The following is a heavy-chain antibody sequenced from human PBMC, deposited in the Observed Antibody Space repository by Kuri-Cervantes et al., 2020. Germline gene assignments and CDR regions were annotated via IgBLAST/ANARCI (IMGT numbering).Heavy chain of an antibody. CDR2: IYYSGST. CDR3: ARPKKNGLDKGTIVY. CDR1: GFTFSSYG. D-gene: IGHD2-8*01. J-gene: IGHJ4*02. V-gene: IGHV4-39*01. Sequence: ESLKISCAASGFTFSSYGMHWIRQPPGKGLEWIGSIYYSGSTYYNPSLKSRVTISVDTSKNQFSLKLSSVTAADTAVYYCARPKKNGLDKGTIVYWGQGTLVTVSS.